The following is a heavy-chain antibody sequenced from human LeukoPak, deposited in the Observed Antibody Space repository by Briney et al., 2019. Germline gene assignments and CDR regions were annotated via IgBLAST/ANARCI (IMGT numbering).Heavy chain of an antibody. CDR3: ARRQTYDSSGYWREYYYYMDV. CDR1: GYTFTSYD. D-gene: IGHD3-22*01. CDR2: VNPNSGNT. Sequence: ASVKVSCKASGYTFTSYDINWVRQATGQGLEWMGWVNPNSGNTGYAQKFQGRVTMTRNTSISTAYMELSSLRSEDTAVYFCARRQTYDSSGYWREYYYYMDVWGKGTTVTISS. V-gene: IGHV1-8*01. J-gene: IGHJ6*03.